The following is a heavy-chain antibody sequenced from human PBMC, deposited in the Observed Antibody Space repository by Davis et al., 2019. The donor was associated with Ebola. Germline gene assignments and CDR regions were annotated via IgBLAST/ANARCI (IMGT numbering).Heavy chain of an antibody. CDR2: ISSSGHNT. CDR1: GFTFTTYA. CDR3: VKGYQSLSGYPPYYYYMDV. Sequence: PGGSLRLSCAASGFTFTTYAMSWVRQAPGKGLEYVSGISSSGHNTYYADSVKGRITISRDNSKNTLYLQMNSLRAEDTAVYYCVKGYQSLSGYPPYYYYMDVWGKGTTVTVSS. V-gene: IGHV3-64D*06. J-gene: IGHJ6*03. D-gene: IGHD3-16*02.